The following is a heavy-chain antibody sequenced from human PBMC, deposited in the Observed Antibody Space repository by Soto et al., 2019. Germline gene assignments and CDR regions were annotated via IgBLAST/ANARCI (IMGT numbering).Heavy chain of an antibody. CDR2: INHSGST. D-gene: IGHD2-15*01. CDR1: GGSFSGYN. Sequence: SETLSLTCAVYGGSFSGYNWSWIRQPPGQGLEWIGEINHSGSTNYNPSLKSRVTISVDTSKNQFSLKLSSVTAADTAVYFFANSYCRRCYPPHGMDVCGQGTTVTVYS. J-gene: IGHJ6*02. V-gene: IGHV4-34*01. CDR3: ANSYCRRCYPPHGMDV.